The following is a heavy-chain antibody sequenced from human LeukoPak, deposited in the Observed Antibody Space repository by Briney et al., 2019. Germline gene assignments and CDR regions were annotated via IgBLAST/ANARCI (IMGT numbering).Heavy chain of an antibody. CDR1: GGSFSGYY. CDR2: INHSGST. J-gene: IGHJ4*02. V-gene: IGHV4-34*01. CDR3: AREMGSGSEFDF. Sequence: SSESLSLTCAVYGGSFSGYYWSWIRQPPGKGLEWIGEINHSGSTNYNPSLKSRVTISVDTSKNQFSLKLSSVTAADTAVYYCAREMGSGSEFDFWGQGTLVTVSS. D-gene: IGHD6-19*01.